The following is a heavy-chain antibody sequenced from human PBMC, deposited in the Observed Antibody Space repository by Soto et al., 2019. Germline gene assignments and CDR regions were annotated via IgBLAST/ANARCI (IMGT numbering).Heavy chain of an antibody. CDR2: INTYNGNT. CDR1: GYTFTNYG. CDR3: ARGVGSGTYYNHYNWFDP. Sequence: QVQLVQSGAEVKKPGASVKVSCKASGYTFTNYGISWVRQAPGQGLEWMGWINTYNGNTNHAQKLQGRVTMTTDTSTSKANMELRSLRSDDTAVYYCARGVGSGTYYNHYNWFDPWGQGTLVTVSS. D-gene: IGHD3-10*01. V-gene: IGHV1-18*01. J-gene: IGHJ5*02.